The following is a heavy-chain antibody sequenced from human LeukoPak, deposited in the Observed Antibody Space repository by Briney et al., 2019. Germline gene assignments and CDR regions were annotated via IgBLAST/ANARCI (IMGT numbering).Heavy chain of an antibody. J-gene: IGHJ6*03. Sequence: PGASLRLSCAASGFTFSSYSMNWVRQPPGKGLEWVSSISSSSSYIYYADSVKGRFTISRDNAKNSLYLQMNSLRAEDTAVYYCARVLGYCSSTSCYDYYYMDVWGKGTTVTVSS. CDR3: ARVLGYCSSTSCYDYYYMDV. CDR1: GFTFSSYS. D-gene: IGHD2-2*01. CDR2: ISSSSSYI. V-gene: IGHV3-21*01.